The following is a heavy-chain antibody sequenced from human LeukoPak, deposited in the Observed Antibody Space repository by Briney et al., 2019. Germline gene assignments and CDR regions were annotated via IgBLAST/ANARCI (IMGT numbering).Heavy chain of an antibody. V-gene: IGHV3-23*01. CDR3: AKGSHFAN. CDR2: ISRTTGTT. Sequence: QAGGSLRLSCAASGFTFSDNAMSRVRQAPGKGLEWVSTISRTTGTTYYADSVKGRFTISRDNSKNTVSLQVNSLRAEDTAVYYCAKGSHFANCGQGTLVTVSS. CDR1: GFTFSDNA. J-gene: IGHJ4*02.